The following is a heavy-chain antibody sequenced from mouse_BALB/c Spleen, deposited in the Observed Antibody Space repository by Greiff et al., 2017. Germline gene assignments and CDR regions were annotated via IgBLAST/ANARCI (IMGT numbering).Heavy chain of an antibody. Sequence: VQLQQSGPELVKPGASVKVSCKASGYAFTSYNMYWVKQSHGKSLEWIGYIGPYNGGTSYNQKFKGKATLTVDNSSNTAYMLLNSLTSEDLAVYYCARGGVARYFDVGGEGTSVTVSS. CDR1: GYAFTSYN. J-gene: IGHJ1*01. CDR2: IGPYNGGT. CDR3: ARGGVARYFDV. V-gene: IGHV1S135*01. D-gene: IGHD1-1*02.